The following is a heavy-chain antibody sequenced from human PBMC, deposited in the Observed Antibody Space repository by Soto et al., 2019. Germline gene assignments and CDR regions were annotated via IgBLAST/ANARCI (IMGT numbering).Heavy chain of an antibody. Sequence: SETLSLTCAVYGGSPSAYYWSWIRQPPGKGLEWIGEINPSGTTNYNPSLKSRVTISVDTSKNQFSLKLSSVTAADTAVYHCALAPAAHILHWGQGTLVTVSS. J-gene: IGHJ1*01. CDR3: ALAPAAHILH. V-gene: IGHV4-34*01. D-gene: IGHD2-2*01. CDR2: INPSGTT. CDR1: GGSPSAYY.